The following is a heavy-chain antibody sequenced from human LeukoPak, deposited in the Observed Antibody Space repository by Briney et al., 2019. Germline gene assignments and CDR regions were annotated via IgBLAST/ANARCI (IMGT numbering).Heavy chain of an antibody. D-gene: IGHD3-22*01. CDR1: GYTFTIYG. J-gene: IGHJ4*02. CDR2: ISAYNGNT. CDR3: ARDQFGYDSSGYYSYYFDY. Sequence: ASVTVSFKSSGYTFTIYGISWVRQAPGQGLEWMGWISAYNGNTNYAQKLQGRVTMTTDTSTSTAYMELRSLRSDDTAVYYCARDQFGYDSSGYYSYYFDYWGQGTLVTVSS. V-gene: IGHV1-18*01.